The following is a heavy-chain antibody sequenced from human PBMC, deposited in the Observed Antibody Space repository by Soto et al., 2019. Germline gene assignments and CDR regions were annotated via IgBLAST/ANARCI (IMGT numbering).Heavy chain of an antibody. D-gene: IGHD6-13*01. CDR3: ARDRIAGSKYYYGMDV. Sequence: QVQLVQSGAEVKKPGSSVRVSCKASGGTFSSYAISWVRQAPGQGLEWMGGIIPIFGTENYAQKFQGRVTITADESTSTAYMELSSVRSEDTAVYYGARDRIAGSKYYYGMDVWGQGTLVTVSS. V-gene: IGHV1-69*01. J-gene: IGHJ6*02. CDR2: IIPIFGTE. CDR1: GGTFSSYA.